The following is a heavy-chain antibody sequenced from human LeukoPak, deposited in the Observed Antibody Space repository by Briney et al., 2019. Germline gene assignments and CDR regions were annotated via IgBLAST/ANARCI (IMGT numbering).Heavy chain of an antibody. CDR2: INPNSGGT. CDR3: ARDHAAAGTGLGF. Sequence: ASVKVSCKASGYTFTGYYMHWVRQAPGQGLEWMGWINPNSGGTNYAQKFQGRVTMTRDTSISTAYMELSRLRSDDTAVYYCARDHAAAGTGLGFWGQGTLVTVSS. CDR1: GYTFTGYY. J-gene: IGHJ4*02. V-gene: IGHV1-2*02. D-gene: IGHD6-13*01.